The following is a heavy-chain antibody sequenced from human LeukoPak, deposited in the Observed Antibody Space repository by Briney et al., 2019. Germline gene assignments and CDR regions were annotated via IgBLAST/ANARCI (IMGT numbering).Heavy chain of an antibody. D-gene: IGHD3-22*01. J-gene: IGHJ4*02. CDR2: IIPIFGTA. CDR3: AAHNYYDSSGYYYLDY. V-gene: IGHV1-69*13. CDR1: GGTFSNYA. Sequence: SVKVSCKASGGTFSNYAISWVRQAPGQGLEWMGGIIPIFGTANYAQKFQGRVMITADESTSTAYMELSSLRSEDTAVYYCAAHNYYDSSGYYYLDYWGQGTLVTVSS.